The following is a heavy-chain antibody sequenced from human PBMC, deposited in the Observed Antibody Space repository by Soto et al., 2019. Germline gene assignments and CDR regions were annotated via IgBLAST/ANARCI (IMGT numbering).Heavy chain of an antibody. J-gene: IGHJ6*02. D-gene: IGHD2-15*01. CDR3: ASSRVVVVAATLSYYYAMDL. V-gene: IGHV5-10-1*01. CDR1: GYSFTSYW. Sequence: PGKSLKISCKGSGYSFTSYWISWVRQMPGKGLEWMGRIDPSDSYTNYSPSFQGHVTISADKSISTAYLQWSSLKASDTAMYYCASSRVVVVAATLSYYYAMDLWGQGTTVTVSS. CDR2: IDPSDSYT.